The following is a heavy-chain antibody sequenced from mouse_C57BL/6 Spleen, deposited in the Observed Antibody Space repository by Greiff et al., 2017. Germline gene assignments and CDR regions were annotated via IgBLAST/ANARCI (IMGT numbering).Heavy chain of an antibody. CDR2: IRSKSNNYAT. J-gene: IGHJ1*03. Sequence: EVQVVESGGGLVQPKGSLKLSCAASGFSFNTYAMNWVRQAPGKGLEWVARIRSKSNNYATYYADSVKDRFTISRDDSESMLYLQMNNLKTEDTAMYYYVRHALPHWYFDVWGTGTTVTVSS. CDR1: GFSFNTYA. V-gene: IGHV10-1*01. CDR3: VRHALPHWYFDV.